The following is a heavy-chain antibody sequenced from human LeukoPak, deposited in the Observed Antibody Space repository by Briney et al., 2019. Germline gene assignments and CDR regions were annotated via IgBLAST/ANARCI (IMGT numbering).Heavy chain of an antibody. V-gene: IGHV5-51*01. D-gene: IGHD3-9*01. CDR1: GYSFTSYW. CDR3: ARLLYDILTGYSVLGMDV. Sequence: GESLKISCKGSGYSFTSYWIGWVRQMPGKGLEWMGIIYPGDSDTRYSPSFQGQVTISADKSISTAYLQWSSLKASDTAMYYCARLLYDILTGYSVLGMDVWGQGTTVTVSS. CDR2: IYPGDSDT. J-gene: IGHJ6*02.